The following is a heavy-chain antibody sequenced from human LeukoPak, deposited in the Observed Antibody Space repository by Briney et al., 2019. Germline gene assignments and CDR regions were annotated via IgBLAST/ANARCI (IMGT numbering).Heavy chain of an antibody. J-gene: IGHJ3*02. CDR2: IIPILGIG. V-gene: IGHV1-69*04. CDR3: ARAILMDYYDSSGYYFMPHDADAFDI. Sequence: SVKVSCKASGGTFSSYAISWVRQAPGQGLEWMGRIIPILGIGNYAQKFQGRVTITADKSTSTAYMELSSLRSEDTAVYYCARAILMDYYDSSGYYFMPHDADAFDIWGQGTMVTVSS. CDR1: GGTFSSYA. D-gene: IGHD3-22*01.